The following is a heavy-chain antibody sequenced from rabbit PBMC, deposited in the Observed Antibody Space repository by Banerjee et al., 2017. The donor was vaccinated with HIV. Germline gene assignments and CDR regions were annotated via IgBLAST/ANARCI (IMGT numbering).Heavy chain of an antibody. Sequence: QQLVESGGGLVKPGASLTLTCKASGFSFSSGYDMCWVRQAPGKGLEWIGCIYTGDGNTYYASWAKGRFTISKTSSTTVTLQMTSLTAADTATYFCARGPYDDYGDPYYFNLWGPGTLVTVS. CDR3: ARGPYDDYGDPYYFNL. J-gene: IGHJ4*01. CDR1: GFSFSSGYD. V-gene: IGHV1S40*01. D-gene: IGHD2-1*01. CDR2: IYTGDGNT.